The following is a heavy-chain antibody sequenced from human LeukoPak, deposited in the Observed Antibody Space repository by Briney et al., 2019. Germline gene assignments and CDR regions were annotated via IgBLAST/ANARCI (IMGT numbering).Heavy chain of an antibody. CDR1: GFTFSSYS. V-gene: IGHV3-53*01. CDR2: IYSGGDK. CDR3: ARDHPDYGDSS. J-gene: IGHJ5*02. D-gene: IGHD4-17*01. Sequence: PGGSLRLSCAASGFTFSSYSMNWVRQAPGKGPEWVSVIYSGGDKFYADSVKGRFTIYSDNFKNTLYLQMNSLRVEDTAVYYCARDHPDYGDSSWGQGTLVTVSS.